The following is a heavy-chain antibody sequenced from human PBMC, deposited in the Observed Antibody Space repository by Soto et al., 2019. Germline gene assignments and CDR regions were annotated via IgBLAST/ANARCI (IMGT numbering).Heavy chain of an antibody. V-gene: IGHV1-2*02. CDR3: AIAYYYDSSGSGRGYYYYGMDV. D-gene: IGHD3-22*01. Sequence: ASVKVSCKASGYTFTGYYMHWVRQAPGQGLEWMGWINPNSGGTNYAQKFQGRVTMTRDTSISTAYMELSRLRSDDTAVYYCAIAYYYDSSGSGRGYYYYGMDVWGQGTTVTVSS. CDR1: GYTFTGYY. J-gene: IGHJ6*02. CDR2: INPNSGGT.